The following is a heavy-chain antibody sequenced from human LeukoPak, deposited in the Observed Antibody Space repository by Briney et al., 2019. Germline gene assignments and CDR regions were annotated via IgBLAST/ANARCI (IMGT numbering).Heavy chain of an antibody. J-gene: IGHJ4*02. D-gene: IGHD2-2*01. CDR3: AKGGYCSATRCYVGKGMDD. CDR1: GFTFDTYG. Sequence: GRSLRLSCAAPGFTFDTYGMHWVRQAPGKGLEWVAVISHDGVDKYYADSVKGRFTISRDNSKNTVSLQVNSLRAEDTAAYYCAKGGYCSATRCYVGKGMDDWGQGTPVTVSS. CDR2: ISHDGVDK. V-gene: IGHV3-30*18.